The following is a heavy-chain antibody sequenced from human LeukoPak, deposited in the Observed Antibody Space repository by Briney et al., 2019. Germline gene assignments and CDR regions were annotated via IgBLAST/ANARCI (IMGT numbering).Heavy chain of an antibody. CDR1: VFNFNNYA. J-gene: IGHJ3*02. Sequence: PGRTLRLSCSVSVFNFNNYATNWARQAPGKGLEYVSAISSNGGSTYYADSVKGRCTISRDNSKNTLYLQMSSLRAEDTAVYYCGVAAYYYDSSGSDDAFDIWGQGTMVIVSS. V-gene: IGHV3-64D*08. CDR2: ISSNGGST. D-gene: IGHD3-22*01. CDR3: GVAAYYYDSSGSDDAFDI.